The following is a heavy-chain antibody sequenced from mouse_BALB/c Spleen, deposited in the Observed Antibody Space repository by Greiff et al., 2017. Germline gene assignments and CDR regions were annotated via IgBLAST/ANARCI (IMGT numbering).Heavy chain of an antibody. CDR3: AGTGREESWFAY. Sequence: EVQLQQSGPGLVKPSQSLSLTCTVTGYSITSDYAWNWIRQFPGNKLEWMGYISYSGSTSYNPSLKSRISITRDTSKNQFFLQLNSVTTEDTATYYCAGTGREESWFAYWGQGTLVTVSA. CDR2: ISYSGST. J-gene: IGHJ3*01. CDR1: GYSITSDYA. D-gene: IGHD4-1*01. V-gene: IGHV3-2*02.